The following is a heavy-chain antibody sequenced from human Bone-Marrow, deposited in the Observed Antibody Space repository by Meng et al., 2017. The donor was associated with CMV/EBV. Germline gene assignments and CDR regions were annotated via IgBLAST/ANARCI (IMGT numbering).Heavy chain of an antibody. D-gene: IGHD2-2*01. Sequence: SVKVSCKASGGTFSSYAISWVRQAPGQGLEWMGGIIPILGIANYAQKFQGRVTITADKSTSTGYMELSRLRSDDTAVYYCAREYCSSTSCYGMDVWGQGTTVTVSS. CDR1: GGTFSSYA. J-gene: IGHJ6*02. V-gene: IGHV1-69*10. CDR3: AREYCSSTSCYGMDV. CDR2: IIPILGIA.